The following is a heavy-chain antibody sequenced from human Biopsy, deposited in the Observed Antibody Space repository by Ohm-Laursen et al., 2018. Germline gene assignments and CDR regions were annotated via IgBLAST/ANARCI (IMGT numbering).Heavy chain of an antibody. CDR2: INPVAEAT. CDR3: ARESPLRLGICGAIRCFKEVFGMDV. CDR1: GYNFGNYY. J-gene: IGHJ6*02. Sequence: SSVKVSCKASGYNFGNYYINWVRKVPGQGLEWLGVINPVAEATMYAQKFQDRITMTRDTSTNTVYMDLTSLTSEDTAVYYCARESPLRLGICGAIRCFKEVFGMDVWGQGTTVIVSS. V-gene: IGHV1-46*01. D-gene: IGHD7-27*01.